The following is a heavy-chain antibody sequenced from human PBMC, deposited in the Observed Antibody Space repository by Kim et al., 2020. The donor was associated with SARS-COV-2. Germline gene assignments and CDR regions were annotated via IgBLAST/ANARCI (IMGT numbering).Heavy chain of an antibody. CDR1: GGSFSGYY. J-gene: IGHJ4*02. CDR2: INHSGST. CDR3: ARRVSLEYYFDY. V-gene: IGHV4-34*01. Sequence: SETLSLTCAVYGGSFSGYYWSWIRQPPGKGLEWIGEINHSGSTNYNPSLKSRVTISVDTSKNQFSLKLSSVTAADTAVYYCARRVSLEYYFDYWGQGTLVTVSS.